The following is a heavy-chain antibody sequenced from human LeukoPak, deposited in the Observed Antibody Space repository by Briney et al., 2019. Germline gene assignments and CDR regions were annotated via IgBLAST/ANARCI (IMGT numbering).Heavy chain of an antibody. J-gene: IGHJ4*02. V-gene: IGHV4-59*01. Sequence: SETLSLTCTVSGGSISSYYWSWIRQPPGKGLEWIGYIYYSGSTNYNPSLKSRVTISVDTSKNQFSLKLSSVTAADTAVYYCARERSIAAPIQVWGQGTLVTVSS. CDR2: IYYSGST. CDR1: GGSISSYY. CDR3: ARERSIAAPIQV. D-gene: IGHD6-6*01.